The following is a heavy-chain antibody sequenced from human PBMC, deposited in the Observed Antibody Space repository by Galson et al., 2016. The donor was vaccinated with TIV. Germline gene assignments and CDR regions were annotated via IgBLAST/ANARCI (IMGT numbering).Heavy chain of an antibody. J-gene: IGHJ4*02. Sequence: LSLTCAVYGGAFSGDSWSWIRQPPGKGLEWIGEISRSGRTNHKPSLKSRVTISLDRPKNQFSLRLTSVTAADTAAYSCVTATTTPHDYRGQGTLVTVSS. CDR1: GGAFSGDS. V-gene: IGHV4-34*01. CDR2: ISRSGRT. CDR3: VTATTTPHDY. D-gene: IGHD1-1*01.